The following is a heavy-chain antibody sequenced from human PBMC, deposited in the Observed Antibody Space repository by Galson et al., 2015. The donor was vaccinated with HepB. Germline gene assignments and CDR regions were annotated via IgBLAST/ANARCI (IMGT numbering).Heavy chain of an antibody. CDR1: GGTFSSYA. J-gene: IGHJ6*02. CDR2: IIPVFGRT. V-gene: IGHV1-69*06. Sequence: SVKVSCKASGGTFSSYALSWVRQAPGHGFEWMGGIIPVFGRTDYAQKFQGRVTITADKSTSTTYIELGSLRSEDTAVYYCARSWLSAHPPHFYYGLDVWGQGTTVTVFS. CDR3: ARSWLSAHPPHFYYGLDV. D-gene: IGHD5-24*01.